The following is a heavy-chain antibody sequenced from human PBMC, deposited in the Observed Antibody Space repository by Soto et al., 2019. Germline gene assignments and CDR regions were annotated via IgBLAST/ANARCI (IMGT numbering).Heavy chain of an antibody. CDR3: VKRRDAYNSLFDY. CDR1: GFTFSSYA. V-gene: IGHV3-64D*06. J-gene: IGHJ4*02. D-gene: IGHD1-1*01. CDR2: ISSNGGST. Sequence: GGSLRLSCSASGFTFSSYAMHWVRQAPGKGLEYVSAISSNGGSTYYADSVKGRFTISRDNSKNTLYLQMSSLRAKYTAVYYCVKRRDAYNSLFDYWGQGPPVTVSS.